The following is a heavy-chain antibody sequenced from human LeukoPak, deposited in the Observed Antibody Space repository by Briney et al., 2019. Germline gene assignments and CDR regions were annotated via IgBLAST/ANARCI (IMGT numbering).Heavy chain of an antibody. V-gene: IGHV3-7*03. Sequence: GGSLRLSCAASGFTFSSYWMSWVRQAPGKGLEWVANIKQDGSEKYYVDSVKGRFTISRDNAKNSLYLQMNSLRAEDTALYYCAKDSSSSWYYYMDVWGKGTTVTVSS. CDR1: GFTFSSYW. J-gene: IGHJ6*03. CDR2: IKQDGSEK. CDR3: AKDSSSSWYYYMDV. D-gene: IGHD6-6*01.